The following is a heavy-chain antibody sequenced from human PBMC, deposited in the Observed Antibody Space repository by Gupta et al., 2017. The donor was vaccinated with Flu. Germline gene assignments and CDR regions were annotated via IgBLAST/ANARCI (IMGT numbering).Heavy chain of an antibody. V-gene: IGHV3-23*01. Sequence: EVQLLESGGGLVQPGGSLRLSCAASGFTFSSYAMSWVRQTPGKGLEWVSVISGSGGSTYYADSVKGRFTISRDNSKNTLYLQMNSLRAEDTAVYYCAKDQGAYIVAAGTGYFQHWGQGTLVTVSS. CDR1: GFTFSSYA. J-gene: IGHJ1*01. CDR3: AKDQGAYIVAAGTGYFQH. CDR2: ISGSGGST. D-gene: IGHD6-13*01.